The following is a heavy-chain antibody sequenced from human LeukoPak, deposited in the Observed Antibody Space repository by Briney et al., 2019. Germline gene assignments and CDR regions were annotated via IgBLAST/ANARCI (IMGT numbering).Heavy chain of an antibody. D-gene: IGHD2/OR15-2a*01. V-gene: IGHV4-59*08. CDR3: AGHHPRNTVDF. J-gene: IGHJ4*02. Sequence: SETLSLTCAVSGASISSYYWSWIRQPPGKGLEWIAYISDIGSINYNPSLKSRVTISLDTSKNQFSLKLSSVTAADTAVYYCAGHHPRNTVDFWGQGTLVTVSS. CDR2: ISDIGSI. CDR1: GASISSYY.